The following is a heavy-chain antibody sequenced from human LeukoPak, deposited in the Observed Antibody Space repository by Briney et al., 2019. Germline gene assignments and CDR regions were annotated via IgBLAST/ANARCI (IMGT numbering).Heavy chain of an antibody. Sequence: GGSLRLSCAASGFTFSSYAMHWVRQAPGKGLEWVAVISYDGSNKYYADSVKGRFTISRDNAKNSLYLQMNSLRAEDTAVYYCARVGYYDSSGYYYYYGMDVWGQGTTVTVSS. V-gene: IGHV3-30-3*01. CDR1: GFTFSSYA. D-gene: IGHD3-22*01. J-gene: IGHJ6*02. CDR2: ISYDGSNK. CDR3: ARVGYYDSSGYYYYYGMDV.